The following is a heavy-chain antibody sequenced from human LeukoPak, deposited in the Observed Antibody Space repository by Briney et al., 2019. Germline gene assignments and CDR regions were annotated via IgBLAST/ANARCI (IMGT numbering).Heavy chain of an antibody. V-gene: IGHV3-23*01. D-gene: IGHD6-19*01. CDR3: VKDPYSSGWYGGNAFDL. J-gene: IGHJ3*01. Sequence: GGSLRLSCAASGFTFSSYAMSWVRQAPGKGLEWVSSISDNAGRTYYADSVKGRFTISRDNSKNTMYLEMNSLRAEDTAVYHCVKDPYSSGWYGGNAFDLWGQGTMVTVSS. CDR2: ISDNAGRT. CDR1: GFTFSSYA.